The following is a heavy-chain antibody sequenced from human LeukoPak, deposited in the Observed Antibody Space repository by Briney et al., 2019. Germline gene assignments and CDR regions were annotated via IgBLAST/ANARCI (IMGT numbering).Heavy chain of an antibody. CDR2: IYYSGST. J-gene: IGHJ3*02. CDR1: GGSISSSSYY. Sequence: PSETLSLTCTVSGGSISSSSYYWGWIRRPPGKGLEWIGSIYYSGSTYYNPSLKSRVTISVDTSKDQFSLKLSSVTAADTAVYYCARGGWVRGVKQISDAFDIWGQGTMVTVSS. CDR3: ARGGWVRGVKQISDAFDI. V-gene: IGHV4-39*07. D-gene: IGHD3-10*01.